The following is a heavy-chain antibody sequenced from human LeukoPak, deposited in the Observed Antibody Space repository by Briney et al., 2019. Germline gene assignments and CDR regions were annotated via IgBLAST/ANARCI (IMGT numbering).Heavy chain of an antibody. CDR1: GGSFSSSNW. V-gene: IGHV3-53*01. CDR2: LFSGGNT. CDR3: ARESGFGALFPHCMDV. J-gene: IGHJ6*02. Sequence: PSETLSLTCAVSGGSFSSSNWWNWVRQAPGKGLEWVSVLFSGGNTYYADSVKGRFTISRDNSKNTLYLQMNSLRAEDTAVYYCARESGFGALFPHCMDVWGQGTTVTVSS. D-gene: IGHD3-10*01.